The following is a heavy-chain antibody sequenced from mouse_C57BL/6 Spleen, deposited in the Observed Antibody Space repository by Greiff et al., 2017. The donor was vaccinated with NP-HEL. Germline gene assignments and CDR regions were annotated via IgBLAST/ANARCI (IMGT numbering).Heavy chain of an antibody. CDR3: ARMDYVDY. CDR1: GFTFSSYA. CDR2: ISDGGSYT. Sequence: EVKLVESGGGLVKPGGSLKLSCAASGFTFSSYAMSWVRQTPEKRLEWVATISDGGSYTYYPDNVKGRFTISRDNAKNNLYLQMSHLKSEDTAMYYCARMDYVDYWGQGTTLTVSS. D-gene: IGHD2-3*01. V-gene: IGHV5-4*03. J-gene: IGHJ2*01.